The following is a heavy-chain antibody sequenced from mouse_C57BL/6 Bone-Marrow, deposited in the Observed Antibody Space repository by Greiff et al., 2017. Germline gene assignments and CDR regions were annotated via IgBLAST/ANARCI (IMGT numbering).Heavy chain of an antibody. J-gene: IGHJ2*01. CDR3: ARLEEYYFDY. CDR1: GYTFTDYY. CDR2: INPNNGGT. Sequence: VQLQQSGPELVKPGASVKISCKASGYTFTDYYMNWVKQSHGKSLEWIGDINPNNGGTSYNQKFKGKATLTVDKSSSTAYMDLRSLTSDDSAVYYCARLEEYYFDYWGQGTTLTVSA. V-gene: IGHV1-26*01.